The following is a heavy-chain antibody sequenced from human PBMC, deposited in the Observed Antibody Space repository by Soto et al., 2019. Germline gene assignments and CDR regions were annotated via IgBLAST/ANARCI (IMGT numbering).Heavy chain of an antibody. V-gene: IGHV1-18*01. CDR2: ISPEDGNT. J-gene: IGHJ5*02. Sequence: ASVTVCCTASVYTFTSYGISWVRQAPGQGLEWMGWISPEDGNTIYAQKFQGRVTMTEDTSTDTAYMELSSLRSEDTAVYYCATAPPSVVTPKNWFDPWGQGTLVTVS. CDR1: VYTFTSYG. D-gene: IGHD3-22*01. CDR3: ATAPPSVVTPKNWFDP.